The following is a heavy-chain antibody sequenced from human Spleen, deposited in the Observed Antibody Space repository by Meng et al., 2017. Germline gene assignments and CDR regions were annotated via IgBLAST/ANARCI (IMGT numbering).Heavy chain of an antibody. CDR1: GYNFPDYY. Sequence: ASVKVSCKPSGYNFPDYYIHWVRRAPGQGLEWMGWINTNTGNPTYAQGFTGRFVFSLDTSVSTAYLQISSLKAEDTAVYYCAREGSSGWYDYWGQGTLVTVSS. CDR2: INTNTGNP. D-gene: IGHD6-19*01. V-gene: IGHV7-4-1*02. CDR3: AREGSSGWYDY. J-gene: IGHJ4*02.